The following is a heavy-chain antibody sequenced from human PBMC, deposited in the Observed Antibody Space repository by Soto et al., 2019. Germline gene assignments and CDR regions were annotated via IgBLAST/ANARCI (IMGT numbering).Heavy chain of an antibody. V-gene: IGHV3-33*01. D-gene: IGHD2-15*01. J-gene: IGHJ5*02. CDR3: ASDDLFGDNGLDH. Sequence: QVQLVESGGGVVRPGGSLRLSCTATGFSFRTHGMHWVRQAPGKGLEWVAVIVNDGSEQGHADSVEGRFTISRDNDRNILYLQMNNLRAEDTARYYCASDDLFGDNGLDHWGPGTLVTVSS. CDR1: GFSFRTHG. CDR2: IVNDGSEQ.